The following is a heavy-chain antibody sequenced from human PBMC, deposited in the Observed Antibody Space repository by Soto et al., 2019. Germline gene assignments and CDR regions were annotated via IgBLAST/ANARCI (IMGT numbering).Heavy chain of an antibody. CDR2: IYYSGST. J-gene: IGHJ4*02. CDR1: GYSISSSNW. V-gene: IGHV4-28*01. D-gene: IGHD1-7*01. CDR3: ARRYGTTFDY. Sequence: SETLSLTCAVSGYSISSSNWWGWIRQPPGKGLEWIGYIYYSGSTYYNPSLKSRVTISVDTSKNQFSLKLSSVTAADTAVYYCARRYGTTFDYWGQGTLVTVSS.